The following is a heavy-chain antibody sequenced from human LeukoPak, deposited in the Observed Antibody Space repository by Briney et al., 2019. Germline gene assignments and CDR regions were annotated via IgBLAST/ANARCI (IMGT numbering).Heavy chain of an antibody. J-gene: IGHJ4*02. CDR1: GGTFSSYA. CDR3: ARMYCSSTSCPFDY. V-gene: IGHV1-69*13. Sequence: SVKVSCKASGGTFSSYAISWVRQAPGQGLEWMGGIIPIFGTANYAQKFQGRVTITADESTSTAYMELSSLRSEDTAVYYCARMYCSSTSCPFDYWGQGTLVTVSS. D-gene: IGHD2-2*01. CDR2: IIPIFGTA.